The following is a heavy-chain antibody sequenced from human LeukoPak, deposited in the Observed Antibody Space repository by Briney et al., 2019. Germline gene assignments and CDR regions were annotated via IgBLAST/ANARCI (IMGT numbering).Heavy chain of an antibody. CDR3: ARGQSRYDDNWFDP. CDR1: GSTFSSYA. CDR2: IIPIFGTA. J-gene: IGHJ5*02. Sequence: SVKASCKTSGSTFSSYAISWVRQAPGQGLEWMGGIIPIFGTANYAQKFQGRVTITADESTSTAYMEPSSLRSEDTAVYYCARGQSRYDDNWFDPWGQRTLVAVSS. D-gene: IGHD6-13*01. V-gene: IGHV1-69*13.